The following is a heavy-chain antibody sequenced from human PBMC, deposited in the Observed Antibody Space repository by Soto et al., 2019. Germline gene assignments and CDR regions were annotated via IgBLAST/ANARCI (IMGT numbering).Heavy chain of an antibody. CDR2: IYYSGST. CDR1: RVSICCGGYY. CDR3: ARAGTGALNYDFWSGYLHPFDY. Sequence: TLSLTCTVSRVSICCGGYYWSWIRQHTGKGLEWIGYIYYSGSTYYNPSLKSRVTISVDTSKNQFSLKLSSVTAADTAVYYCARAGTGALNYDFWSGYLHPFDYWGQGTLVTVSS. V-gene: IGHV4-31*03. D-gene: IGHD3-3*01. J-gene: IGHJ4*02.